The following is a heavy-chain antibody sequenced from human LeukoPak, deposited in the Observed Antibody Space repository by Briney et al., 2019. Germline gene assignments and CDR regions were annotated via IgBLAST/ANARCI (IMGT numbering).Heavy chain of an antibody. CDR3: AKERAQFTYGPYYFDY. CDR2: IRYDGSNK. D-gene: IGHD3-10*01. J-gene: IGHJ4*02. Sequence: VGSLRLSCAASGFTFSNYGMHWVRRAPGKGLEWVAFIRYDGSNKYYADSVRGRFTISRDSSKNTLYLQMNSLRAEDTAVYYCAKERAQFTYGPYYFDYWGQGTLVTVSS. CDR1: GFTFSNYG. V-gene: IGHV3-30*02.